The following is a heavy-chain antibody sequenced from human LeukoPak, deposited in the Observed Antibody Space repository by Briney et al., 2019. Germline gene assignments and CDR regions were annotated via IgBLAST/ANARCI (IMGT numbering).Heavy chain of an antibody. CDR3: ASTYANTFPDY. D-gene: IGHD3-16*01. CDR1: GGSISSYY. Sequence: PSETLSLTCTVSGGSISSYYWSWIRQPAEKGLEWIGRIYTSGSTNYNPSLKSRVTISVDRSKNQFSLKLSSVTAADTAVYYCASTYANTFPDYWGQGTLVTVSP. J-gene: IGHJ4*02. V-gene: IGHV4-4*07. CDR2: IYTSGST.